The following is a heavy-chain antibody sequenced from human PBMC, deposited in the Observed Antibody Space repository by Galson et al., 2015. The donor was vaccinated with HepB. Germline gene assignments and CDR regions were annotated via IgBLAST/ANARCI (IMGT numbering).Heavy chain of an antibody. D-gene: IGHD2-2*01. CDR3: ANCDQLGSYYFYGLDV. CDR2: INPNTGGT. CDR1: GYTFTGYY. J-gene: IGHJ6*02. V-gene: IGHV1-2*06. Sequence: SVKVSCKASGYTFTGYYMHWVRQAPGQGLEWMGRINPNTGGTNYAQKFQGRVTMTRDTSISTAYMELSSLRSDDTAVYYCANCDQLGSYYFYGLDVWGQGTLVSVSS.